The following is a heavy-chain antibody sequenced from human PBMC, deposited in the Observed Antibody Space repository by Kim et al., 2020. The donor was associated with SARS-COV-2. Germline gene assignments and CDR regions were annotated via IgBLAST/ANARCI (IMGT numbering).Heavy chain of an antibody. CDR1: GYTFTSYA. D-gene: IGHD3-22*01. Sequence: ASVKVSCKASGYTFTSYAMHWVRQAPGQRLEWMGWINAGNGNTKYSQKFQGRVTITRDTSASTAYMELSSLRSEDTAVYYCASTGSSYYYDRGYYYGMDVWGQGTTVTVSS. CDR3: ASTGSSYYYDRGYYYGMDV. V-gene: IGHV1-3*01. CDR2: INAGNGNT. J-gene: IGHJ6*02.